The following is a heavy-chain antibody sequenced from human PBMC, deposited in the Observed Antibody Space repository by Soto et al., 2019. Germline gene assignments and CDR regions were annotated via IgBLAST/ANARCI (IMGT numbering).Heavy chain of an antibody. CDR3: AGGDYYHSSGYYFYYYTMDV. CDR1: GGSISSSSYY. J-gene: IGHJ6*02. Sequence: ETLSLTCTVSGGSISSSSYYWGWIRQPPGKGLEWIGNVHYGGSTYYNPSLKSRVTISVETSKSQFSLKLSSVTAADTAVYYCAGGDYYHSSGYYFYYYTMDVWGQGTTVTVSS. D-gene: IGHD3-22*01. CDR2: VHYGGST. V-gene: IGHV4-39*01.